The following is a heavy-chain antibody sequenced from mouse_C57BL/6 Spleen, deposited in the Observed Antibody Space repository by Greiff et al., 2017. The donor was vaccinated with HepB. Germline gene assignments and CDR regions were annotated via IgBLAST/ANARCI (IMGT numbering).Heavy chain of an antibody. CDR3: TRWLLPHYFDY. V-gene: IGHV1-15*01. J-gene: IGHJ2*01. D-gene: IGHD2-3*01. Sequence: QVQLKQSGAELVRPGASVTLSCKASGYTFTDYEMHWVKQTPVHGLEWIGAIDPETGGTAYNQKFKGKAILTADKSSSTAYMELRSLTSEDSAVYYCTRWLLPHYFDYWGQGTTLTVSS. CDR2: IDPETGGT. CDR1: GYTFTDYE.